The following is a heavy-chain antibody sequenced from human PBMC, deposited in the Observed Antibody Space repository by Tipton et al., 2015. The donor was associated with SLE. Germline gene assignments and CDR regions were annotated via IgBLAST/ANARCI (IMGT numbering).Heavy chain of an antibody. CDR1: GGSISSYY. CDR2: IYYSGST. V-gene: IGHV4-59*01. Sequence: TLSLTCTVSGGSISSYYWSWIRQPPGKGLEWIGYIYYSGSTNYNPSLKSRVTISVDTSKNQFSLKLSSVTDADTAVYYCARDMHDIVTGYSRHWYFDLWGRGTLVTVSS. D-gene: IGHD3-9*01. J-gene: IGHJ2*01. CDR3: ARDMHDIVTGYSRHWYFDL.